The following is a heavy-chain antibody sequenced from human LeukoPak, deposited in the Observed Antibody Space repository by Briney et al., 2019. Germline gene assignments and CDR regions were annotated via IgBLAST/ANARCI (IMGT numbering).Heavy chain of an antibody. V-gene: IGHV4-4*07. J-gene: IGHJ6*03. CDR2: IYTSGST. Sequence: SETLSLTCTVSGGSISSYYWSWIRQPAGKGLEWIGRIYTSGSTNYNPSLKSRVTMSVDTSKNQFSLKLTSVTAADTAVYYCARLGNSGYGLSYYYYYMDVWGKGTTVTVSS. CDR1: GGSISSYY. CDR3: ARLGNSGYGLSYYYYYMDV. D-gene: IGHD5-12*01.